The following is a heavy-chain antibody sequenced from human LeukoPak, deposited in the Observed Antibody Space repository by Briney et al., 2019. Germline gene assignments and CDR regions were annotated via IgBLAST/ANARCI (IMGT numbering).Heavy chain of an antibody. Sequence: ASVKVSCKASGYTLTGYCMHWVRQAPGQGLEWLGWINTKSGATNYAQNFQGRVTMTRDTSMSTTYMELKRLRSDDTAVYYCARDLGISGWYAPPLGYFDSWGQGTLLTVSS. CDR1: GYTLTGYC. J-gene: IGHJ4*02. V-gene: IGHV1-2*02. CDR2: INTKSGAT. D-gene: IGHD6-19*01. CDR3: ARDLGISGWYAPPLGYFDS.